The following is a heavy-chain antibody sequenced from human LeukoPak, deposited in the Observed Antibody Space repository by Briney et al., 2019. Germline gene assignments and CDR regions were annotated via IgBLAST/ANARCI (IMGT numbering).Heavy chain of an antibody. CDR3: ARSDDDAFDI. V-gene: IGHV4-4*09. Sequence: SETLSLTCTVSGGSISSYYWSWIRQPPGKGLEWIGDIYTSGSTNYNPSLKSRVTISVDTSKNQFSLKLSSVTAADTAVYYCARSDDDAFDIWGQGTMVTVSS. CDR2: IYTSGST. CDR1: GGSISSYY. J-gene: IGHJ3*02.